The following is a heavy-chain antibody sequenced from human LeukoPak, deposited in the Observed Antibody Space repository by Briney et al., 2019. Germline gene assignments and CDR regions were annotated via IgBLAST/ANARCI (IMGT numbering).Heavy chain of an antibody. V-gene: IGHV3-64D*09. D-gene: IGHD5-24*01. CDR3: VKRWDGNNSDY. Sequence: GGSLRLSCAASGFTFSSYSMNWVRQAPGKGLEYVAAISSNGYNTFYADSVKGRFTISRDNSENAVYLQMTSLRAEDTALYYCVKRWDGNNSDYWGQGTLVTVSS. CDR1: GFTFSSYS. J-gene: IGHJ4*02. CDR2: ISSNGYNT.